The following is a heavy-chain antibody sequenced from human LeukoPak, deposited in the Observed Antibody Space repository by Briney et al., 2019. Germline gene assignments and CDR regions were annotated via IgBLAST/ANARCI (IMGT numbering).Heavy chain of an antibody. CDR2: IKQDGSEK. J-gene: IGHJ4*02. D-gene: IGHD2-21*02. CDR1: GFTFSSYW. Sequence: QTGGSLRLSCAASGFTFSSYWMSWVRQAPGKGLEWVANIKQDGSEKYYVDSVKGRFTISRDNAKNSLYLQMSSLRSDDTAVYYCVRDRDATPDDVRDYWGQGTLVTVSS. V-gene: IGHV3-7*03. CDR3: VRDRDATPDDVRDY.